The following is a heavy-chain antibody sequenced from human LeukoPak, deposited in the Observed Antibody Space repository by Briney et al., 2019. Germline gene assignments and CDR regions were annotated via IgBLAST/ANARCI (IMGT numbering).Heavy chain of an antibody. J-gene: IGHJ6*04. CDR2: IYYSGST. CDR1: GGSISSYY. Sequence: PSETLSLTCTVSGGSISSYYWSWIRQPPGKGLEWIGSIYYSGSTNYNPSLKSRVTISVDTSKNQFSLKLSSVTAADTAVYYCAREPYSSSWYMYLDVWGKGTTVTISS. CDR3: AREPYSSSWYMYLDV. V-gene: IGHV4-59*01. D-gene: IGHD6-13*01.